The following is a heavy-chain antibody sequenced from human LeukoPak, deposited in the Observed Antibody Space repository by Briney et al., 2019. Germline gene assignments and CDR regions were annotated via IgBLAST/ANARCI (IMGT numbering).Heavy chain of an antibody. Sequence: ASVKVSCKASGGTFSSYAISWVRQAPGQGLEWMGWISAYNGNTNYAQKLQGRVTMTTDTSTSTAYMELRSLRSDDTAVYYCARGAPFYCSGGSCYFDYWGQGTLVTVSS. CDR3: ARGAPFYCSGGSCYFDY. J-gene: IGHJ4*02. V-gene: IGHV1-18*01. CDR1: GGTFSSYA. CDR2: ISAYNGNT. D-gene: IGHD2-15*01.